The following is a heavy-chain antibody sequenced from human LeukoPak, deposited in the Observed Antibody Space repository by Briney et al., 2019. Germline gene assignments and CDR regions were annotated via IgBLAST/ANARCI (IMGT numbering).Heavy chain of an antibody. CDR3: AASSIALAGTVDY. J-gene: IGHJ4*02. CDR2: ISSSSAYI. D-gene: IGHD6-19*01. Sequence: PGGSLRLSCAASGFSFSSYIMNWVRQAPGKGPEWVSSISSSSAYIYYADSVKGRFTISRDNAKSSLFLQMNSLRDEDTPVYYCAASSIALAGTVDYWGQGTLVTVSS. CDR1: GFSFSSYI. V-gene: IGHV3-21*01.